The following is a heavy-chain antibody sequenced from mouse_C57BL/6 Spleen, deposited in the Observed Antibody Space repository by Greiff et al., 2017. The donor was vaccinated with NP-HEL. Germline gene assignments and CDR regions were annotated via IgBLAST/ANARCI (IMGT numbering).Heavy chain of an antibody. V-gene: IGHV1-59*01. CDR1: GYTFTSYW. Sequence: QVQLQQPGAELVRPGTSVKLSCKASGYTFTSYWMHWVKQRPGQGLEWIGVIDPSDSYTNYNQKFKGKATLTVDTSSSTAYMQLSSLTSEDSAVYYGARRGLRRGYYYAMDYWGQGTSVTVSS. J-gene: IGHJ4*01. CDR2: IDPSDSYT. CDR3: ARRGLRRGYYYAMDY. D-gene: IGHD2-4*01.